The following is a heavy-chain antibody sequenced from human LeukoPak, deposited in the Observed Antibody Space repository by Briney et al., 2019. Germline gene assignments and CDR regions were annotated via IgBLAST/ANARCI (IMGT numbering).Heavy chain of an antibody. CDR1: GYTFTSYA. V-gene: IGHV1-69*13. CDR3: ARELRTDYVWGSYRALDY. J-gene: IGHJ4*02. D-gene: IGHD3-16*02. CDR2: IIPIFGTA. Sequence: SVKVSCKASGYTFTSYAISWVRQAPGQGLEWMGGIIPIFGTANYAQKFQGRVTITADESTSTAYMELSSLRSEDTAVYYCARELRTDYVWGSYRALDYWGQGTLVTVSS.